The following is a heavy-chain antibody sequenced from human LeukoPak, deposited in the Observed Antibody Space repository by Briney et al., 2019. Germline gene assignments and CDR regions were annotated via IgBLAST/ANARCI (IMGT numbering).Heavy chain of an antibody. CDR2: IIPMLGTL. CDR1: GDTFISYA. CDR3: ARDNSNYEHDH. J-gene: IGHJ4*02. D-gene: IGHD2/OR15-2a*01. Sequence: SVTVSFTASGDTFISYAISWVRQAPGQGREWMGRIIPMLGTLNYAQKFQGRVTITADKSTTTIYMELSSLRSEDTAVYYCARDNSNYEHDHGGQGTLGSVS. V-gene: IGHV1-69*04.